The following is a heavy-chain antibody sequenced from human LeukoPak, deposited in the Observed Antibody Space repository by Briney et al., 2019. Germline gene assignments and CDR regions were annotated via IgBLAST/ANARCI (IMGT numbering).Heavy chain of an antibody. CDR1: GGSISSGDYY. Sequence: SETLSLTCTVSGGSISSGDYYWSWIRQHPGKGLEWIGYIYYSGSTYYNPSLKSRVTISVDTSKNQFSLKLSSVTAADTAVYYCASMGRYCSSTSCYYFDSWGQGTLVTVSS. J-gene: IGHJ4*02. CDR2: IYYSGST. V-gene: IGHV4-31*03. D-gene: IGHD2-2*01. CDR3: ASMGRYCSSTSCYYFDS.